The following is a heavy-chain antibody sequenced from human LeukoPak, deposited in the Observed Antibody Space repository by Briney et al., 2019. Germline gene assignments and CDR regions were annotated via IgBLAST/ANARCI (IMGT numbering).Heavy chain of an antibody. Sequence: GGSLRLSCAASGFTFSGSAMHWVRQASGKGLEWVGRIRSKGNSYATAYAASVKVRFTISRDDSKNTAYLQMNSLKIEDKAVYYCTSPRFLEWLLLRSRPRVEDYMDVWGKGTTVTVSS. J-gene: IGHJ6*03. V-gene: IGHV3-73*01. D-gene: IGHD3-3*01. CDR3: TSPRFLEWLLLRSRPRVEDYMDV. CDR2: IRSKGNSYAT. CDR1: GFTFSGSA.